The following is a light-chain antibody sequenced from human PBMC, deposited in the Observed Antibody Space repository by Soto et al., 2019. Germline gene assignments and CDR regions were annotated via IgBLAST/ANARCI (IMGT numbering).Light chain of an antibody. CDR3: LQHNSYART. CDR1: QDTGND. V-gene: IGKV1-17*01. CDR2: STY. Sequence: DIQMTHAPSSLSASVGDRVTITCRASQDTGNDLGCYQQKPGKAPKRLIYSTYSLQTGFPSRFSGRGSWTDFILITSLLQPEDSATYFCLQHNSYARTFGQGTKVE. J-gene: IGKJ1*01.